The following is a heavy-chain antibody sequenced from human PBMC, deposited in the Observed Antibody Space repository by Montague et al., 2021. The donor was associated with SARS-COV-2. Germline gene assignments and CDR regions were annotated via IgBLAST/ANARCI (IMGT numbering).Heavy chain of an antibody. CDR1: GGSISSSTYY. CDR2: LYNGGTT. CDR3: ARTSTLRESSSGNYYYHAMDV. V-gene: IGHV4-39*02. J-gene: IGHJ6*02. Sequence: SETLSLTCNVSGGSISSSTYYWGWIRQPPGKGLEWIGNLYNGGTTYYSPSLKSRVTISVDTSQNHFSLNMASVTAADTAVYYCARTSTLRESSSGNYYYHAMDVWGQGTTVTVSS. D-gene: IGHD3-16*01.